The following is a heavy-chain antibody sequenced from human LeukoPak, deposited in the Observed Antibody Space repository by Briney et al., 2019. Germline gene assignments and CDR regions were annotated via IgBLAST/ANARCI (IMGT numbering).Heavy chain of an antibody. V-gene: IGHV3-64*04. J-gene: IGHJ4*02. CDR2: ISSNGGST. Sequence: GGSLRLSCSASGFTFSSSAIHWVRQAPGKGLEYVSGISSNGGSTYNADSVKGRFTISRDNSKNTVYLQMNSLRAEDTAVYYCAKEVECQLLYWGQGTLVTVSS. CDR3: AKEVECQLLY. D-gene: IGHD2-2*01. CDR1: GFTFSSSA.